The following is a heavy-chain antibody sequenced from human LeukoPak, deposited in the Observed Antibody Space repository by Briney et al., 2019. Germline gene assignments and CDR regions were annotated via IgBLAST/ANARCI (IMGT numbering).Heavy chain of an antibody. D-gene: IGHD1-26*01. CDR1: GDSISSSSYR. J-gene: IGHJ4*02. V-gene: IGHV4-39*07. Sequence: SETLSLTCTVSGDSISSSSYRWGWIRQPPGKGLEWIGSIYYSGSTYYNPSLKSRVTISVDTSKNQFSLKLSSVTAADTAVYYCARVGPPQAFDYWGQGTLVTVSS. CDR3: ARVGPPQAFDY. CDR2: IYYSGST.